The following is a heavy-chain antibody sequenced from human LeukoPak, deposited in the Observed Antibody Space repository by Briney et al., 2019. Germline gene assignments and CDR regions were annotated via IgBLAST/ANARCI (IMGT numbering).Heavy chain of an antibody. CDR2: IIPIFGTA. J-gene: IGHJ4*02. V-gene: IGHV1-69*01. Sequence: IIPIFGTANYAQKFQGRVTITADESTSTAYMELSSLRSEDTAVYYCARDLFSGFWSGYYGYWGQGTLVTVSS. D-gene: IGHD3-3*01. CDR3: ARDLFSGFWSGYYGY.